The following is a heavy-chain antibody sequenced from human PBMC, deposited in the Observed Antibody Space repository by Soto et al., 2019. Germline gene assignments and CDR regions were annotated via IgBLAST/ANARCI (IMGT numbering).Heavy chain of an antibody. Sequence: SETLSLTCAVYGGSFSGYYWSWIRQPPGKGLEWIGEINHSGSTNYNPSLKSRVTISVDTSKNQFSLKLSSVTAADTAVYYCARDRFLFTMVRGRGYNWFDPWGKGTLVTVSS. V-gene: IGHV4-34*01. CDR2: INHSGST. J-gene: IGHJ5*02. CDR1: GGSFSGYY. CDR3: ARDRFLFTMVRGRGYNWFDP. D-gene: IGHD3-10*01.